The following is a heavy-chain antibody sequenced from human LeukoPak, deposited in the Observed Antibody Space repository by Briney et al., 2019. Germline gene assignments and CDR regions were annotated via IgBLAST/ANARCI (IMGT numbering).Heavy chain of an antibody. D-gene: IGHD6-13*01. CDR2: ISYSGST. CDR3: ARRKGSSSWIFDY. Sequence: PSETLSLTCTVSGGSISSYYWSWIRQPPGKGLEWIGYISYSGSTNYNPSLKSRVTISVDTSKNQFSLKLSSVTAADTAVYYCARRKGSSSWIFDYWGQGTLVTVSS. V-gene: IGHV4-59*08. J-gene: IGHJ4*02. CDR1: GGSISSYY.